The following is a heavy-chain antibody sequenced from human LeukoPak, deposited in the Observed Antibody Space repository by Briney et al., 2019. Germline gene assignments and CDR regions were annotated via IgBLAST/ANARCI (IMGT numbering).Heavy chain of an antibody. CDR2: IYSGGST. CDR3: ANLARYSYGYHYYYGMDV. D-gene: IGHD5-18*01. V-gene: IGHV3-53*01. CDR1: GFTVSSNY. Sequence: PGGSLRLSCAASGFTVSSNYMSWVRQAPGKGLEWVSVIYSGGSTYYADSVKGRFTISRDNSKNTLYLQMNSLRAEDTAVYYCANLARYSYGYHYYYGMDVWGQGTTVTVSS. J-gene: IGHJ6*02.